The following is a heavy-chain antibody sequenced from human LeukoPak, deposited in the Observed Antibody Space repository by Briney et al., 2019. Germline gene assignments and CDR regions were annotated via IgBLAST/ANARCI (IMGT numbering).Heavy chain of an antibody. J-gene: IGHJ3*02. CDR3: VSRITGTVLDAFDI. D-gene: IGHD1-7*01. V-gene: IGHV3-11*06. CDR2: ISSTGSYT. Sequence: GGSLRLSCAASGFTFSDYYMSWIRQAPGKGLEWVSYISSTGSYTHYTDSVKGRFTISRDNAKNSLYLQMNSLRAEDTAVYYCVSRITGTVLDAFDIWGQGTMVTVSS. CDR1: GFTFSDYY.